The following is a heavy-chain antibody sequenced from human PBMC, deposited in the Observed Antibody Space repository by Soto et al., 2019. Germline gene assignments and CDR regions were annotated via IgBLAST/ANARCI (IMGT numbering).Heavy chain of an antibody. CDR3: EANSVSTYGPLDY. J-gene: IGHJ4*02. V-gene: IGHV4-4*01. CDR2: IYHSGST. Sequence: QVQLQESGPGLVRPSGTLSLTCAVSGASISSTNWWSWVRQPPGKGLEWVGEIYHSGSTNYNPSLMSRISMSVGKFKNQFPLRLSAVTVADTAVYCCEANSVSTYGPLDYRGQGTLVSVSS. CDR1: GASISSTNW. D-gene: IGHD4-4*01.